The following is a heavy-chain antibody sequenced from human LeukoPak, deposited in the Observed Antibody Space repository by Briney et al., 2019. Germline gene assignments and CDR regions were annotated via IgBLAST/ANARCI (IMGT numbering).Heavy chain of an antibody. CDR3: ARTPRNSYYYMDV. Sequence: GGSLRLSCAASGFTVSSNYMSWVRQAPGKGLEWVSVIYSGGSTYYADSVKGRFTISRDNSKDTLYLQMNSLRAEDTAVYYCARTPRNSYYYMDVWGKGTTVTVSS. V-gene: IGHV3-53*01. CDR2: IYSGGST. CDR1: GFTVSSNY. J-gene: IGHJ6*03.